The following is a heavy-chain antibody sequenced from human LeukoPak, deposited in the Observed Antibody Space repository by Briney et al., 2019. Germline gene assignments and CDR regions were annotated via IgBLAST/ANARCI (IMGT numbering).Heavy chain of an antibody. D-gene: IGHD2-15*01. CDR1: GFTFSSYT. CDR3: ARVGSRYCSGANCYDGF. Sequence: PGGSLRLSCAASGFTFSSYTMSWVRQAPGKGLEWVSTITTSDGNTYYADSVKGRFTVSRDNSKNTLYLQMNNLRAEDTAIYYCARVGSRYCSGANCYDGFWGQGTLVSVSS. V-gene: IGHV3-23*01. J-gene: IGHJ4*02. CDR2: ITTSDGNT.